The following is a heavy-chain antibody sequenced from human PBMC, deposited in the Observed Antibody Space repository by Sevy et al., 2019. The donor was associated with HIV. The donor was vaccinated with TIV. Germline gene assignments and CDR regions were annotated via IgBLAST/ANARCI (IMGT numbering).Heavy chain of an antibody. CDR2: IKQDGSEQ. D-gene: IGHD4-17*01. CDR1: GFAFSAYW. Sequence: GGSLRLSCSASGFAFSAYWMVWVRQGPGKGLEWVANIKQDGSEQNYVDSVEGRFTISRDNGKNLLYLQMNDLRAEDRGVYYCAGGGGGFYGDYPFDYWGHGTLVTVSS. J-gene: IGHJ4*01. CDR3: AGGGGGFYGDYPFDY. V-gene: IGHV3-7*04.